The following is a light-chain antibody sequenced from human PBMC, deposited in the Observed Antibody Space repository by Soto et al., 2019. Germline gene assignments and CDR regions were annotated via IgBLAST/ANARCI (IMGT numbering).Light chain of an antibody. CDR1: QSVSSNN. Sequence: EIVLTQSPGTLSLSPGERATLSCRASQSVSSNNLAWYQQPPGQAPRVVIYGASTRATGIPERFSGSGSGTDFTLTISRLEPEDFAVYYCQQYDRSPFTFGPGTKVDIK. CDR3: QQYDRSPFT. J-gene: IGKJ3*01. V-gene: IGKV3-20*01. CDR2: GAS.